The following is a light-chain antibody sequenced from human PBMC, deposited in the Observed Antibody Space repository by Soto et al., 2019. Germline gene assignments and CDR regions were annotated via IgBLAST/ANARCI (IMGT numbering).Light chain of an antibody. CDR3: QQYITAPET. V-gene: IGKV3-20*01. J-gene: IGKJ1*01. Sequence: EIVLTQSPGTLSLSPGERATLSCRASQSVSSNYLAWYQQKPGQPPRLLIYGASSRATGTPDRFSGSGSGTDFTLTISRLEPEDFAVYHCQQYITAPETFGQGTKV. CDR2: GAS. CDR1: QSVSSNY.